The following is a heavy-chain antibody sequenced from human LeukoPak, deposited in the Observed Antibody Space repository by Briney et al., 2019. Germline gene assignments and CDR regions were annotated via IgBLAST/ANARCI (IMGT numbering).Heavy chain of an antibody. D-gene: IGHD2-15*01. Sequence: ASVKVSCKVSGYTFTSYGISWVRQAPGQGLEWMGWISAYNGNTNYAQKLQGRVTMTTDTSTRTVYMELRSLRSDDTAVYYCARDQVVVVGAKFDPWGQGTLVTVSS. V-gene: IGHV1-18*01. CDR3: ARDQVVVVGAKFDP. CDR1: GYTFTSYG. CDR2: ISAYNGNT. J-gene: IGHJ5*02.